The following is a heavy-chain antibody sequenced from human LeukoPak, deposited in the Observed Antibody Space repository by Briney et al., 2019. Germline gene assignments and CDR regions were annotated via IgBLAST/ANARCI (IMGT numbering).Heavy chain of an antibody. CDR1: GFTFSSYA. CDR2: ISGSGGST. D-gene: IGHD3-3*01. J-gene: IGHJ4*02. Sequence: PGGSLRLSCAASGFTFSSYAMSWVRQAPGKGLEWVSAISGSGGSTYYADSVKGRFTISRDNSKNTLYLQMNSLRAEDTAVYYCAKDSQYYDFWSGSVRTLYYFGYWGQGTLVTVSS. CDR3: AKDSQYYDFWSGSVRTLYYFGY. V-gene: IGHV3-23*01.